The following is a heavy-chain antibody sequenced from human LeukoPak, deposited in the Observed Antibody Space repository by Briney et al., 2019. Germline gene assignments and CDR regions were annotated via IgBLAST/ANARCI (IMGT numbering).Heavy chain of an antibody. CDR1: GYTFTRYW. D-gene: IGHD4-17*01. V-gene: IGHV5-51*01. CDR3: VRTPYGQNYMDV. CDR2: LYPGDSDT. Sequence: GESLKISCKGSGYTFTRYWIGWVRQMPGKGLEWMGILYPGDSDTRYSPSFQGQVTISAGKSISTAYLQWSSLKASDTAMYYCVRTPYGQNYMDVWGKGTTVTVSS. J-gene: IGHJ6*03.